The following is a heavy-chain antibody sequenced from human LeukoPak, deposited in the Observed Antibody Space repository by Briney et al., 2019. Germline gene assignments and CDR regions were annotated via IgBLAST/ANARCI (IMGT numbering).Heavy chain of an antibody. CDR2: MYNSGST. D-gene: IGHD4-17*01. CDR1: AGSISGSY. J-gene: IGHJ4*02. V-gene: IGHV4-59*01. Sequence: PSETLSLTSTVSAGSISGSYWSWIRQPPGKGLECIAYMYNSGSTNYNPSLKSRVTISIDTSKNQFSLKLSSLAAADTAIYYCARGIESYGDYGYWGQGILVTVSS. CDR3: ARGIESYGDYGY.